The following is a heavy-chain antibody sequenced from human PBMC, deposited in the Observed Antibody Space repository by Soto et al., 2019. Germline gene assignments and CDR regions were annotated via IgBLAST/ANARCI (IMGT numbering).Heavy chain of an antibody. V-gene: IGHV4-34*01. J-gene: IGHJ1*01. Sequence: SETLSLTCAVYGGSFSGYYWSWIRQPPGKGLEWIGEINHSGSTNYNPSLKSRVTISVDTSKNQFSLKLSSVTAADTAVYYCARAGGITIFGVVREYLQHWGQGTLVTVSS. D-gene: IGHD3-3*01. CDR3: ARAGGITIFGVVREYLQH. CDR1: GGSFSGYY. CDR2: INHSGST.